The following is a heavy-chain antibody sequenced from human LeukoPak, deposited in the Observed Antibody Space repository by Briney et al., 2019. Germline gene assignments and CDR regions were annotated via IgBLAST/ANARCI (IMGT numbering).Heavy chain of an antibody. D-gene: IGHD4-17*01. CDR2: IYYSGST. Sequence: SETLSLTCTVSGGSISSSSYYCGWIRQPPGKGLEWIGSIYYSGSTYYNPSLKSRVTISVDTSKNQFSLKLSSVTAADTAVYYCARVARTTVTTNFDYWGQGTLVTVSS. V-gene: IGHV4-39*07. J-gene: IGHJ4*02. CDR3: ARVARTTVTTNFDY. CDR1: GGSISSSSYY.